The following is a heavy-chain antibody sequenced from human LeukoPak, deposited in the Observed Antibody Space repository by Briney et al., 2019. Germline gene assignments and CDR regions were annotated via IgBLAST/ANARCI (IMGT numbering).Heavy chain of an antibody. CDR2: ISGSGCRT. CDR1: GFTFSSYS. Sequence: GGSLRLSWAASGFTFSSYSMSWVRQAPGKGLEWVSAISGSGCRTYYADSVKGRFTISRDNSQNTLYLQMKSLRAEDTAVYYSAKEGPYSSFDLDYWGQGTLVTVSS. J-gene: IGHJ4*02. D-gene: IGHD6-19*01. CDR3: AKEGPYSSFDLDY. V-gene: IGHV3-23*01.